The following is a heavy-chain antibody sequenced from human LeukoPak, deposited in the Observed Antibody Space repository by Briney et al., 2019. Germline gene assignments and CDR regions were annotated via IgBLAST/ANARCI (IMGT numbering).Heavy chain of an antibody. CDR1: GLPFNVQT. V-gene: IGHV3-7*01. CDR2: MREDGSII. J-gene: IGHJ4*02. Sequence: RGSLRLSCAASGLPFNVQTMSWVRQAPGKGLDWVASMREDGSIINYVDSVKGRFTISRDNPKNSLYLQMNSLRAEDTAVYYCARGGAARGRFENWGQGTLVTVSS. D-gene: IGHD6-25*01. CDR3: ARGGAARGRFEN.